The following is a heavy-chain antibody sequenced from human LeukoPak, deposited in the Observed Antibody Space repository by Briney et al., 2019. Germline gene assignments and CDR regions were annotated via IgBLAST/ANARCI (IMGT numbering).Heavy chain of an antibody. J-gene: IGHJ6*02. CDR2: INPSGGDT. CDR1: GYTISSYY. V-gene: IGHV1-46*01. Sequence: ASVKVSCKPSGYTISSYYIHWVRQAPGQGLEWMGIINPSGGDTSYAQKFQGRVTTTRDPSTSTVYMEVVSLRPEDTAVYYCARGCRVVPGVHNVGMTSYYNGMDVWGQGTTVTVSS. D-gene: IGHD2-2*01. CDR3: ARGCRVVPGVHNVGMTSYYNGMDV.